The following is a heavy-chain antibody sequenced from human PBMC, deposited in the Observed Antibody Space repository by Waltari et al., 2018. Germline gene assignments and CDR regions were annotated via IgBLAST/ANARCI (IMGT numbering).Heavy chain of an antibody. CDR3: ARDPAPVAEAGTARGYFQH. J-gene: IGHJ1*01. D-gene: IGHD6-19*01. CDR1: GGTFSSYA. Sequence: QVQLVQSGAEVKKPGSSVKVSCKASGGTFSSYAISWVRQAPGQGLEWMGRIIPIFGTANYAQKFQGRVTITADKSTSTAYMELSSLRSEDTAVYYCARDPAPVAEAGTARGYFQHWGQGTLVTVSS. V-gene: IGHV1-69*08. CDR2: IIPIFGTA.